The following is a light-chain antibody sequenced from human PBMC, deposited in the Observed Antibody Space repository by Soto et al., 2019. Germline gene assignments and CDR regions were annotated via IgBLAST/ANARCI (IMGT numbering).Light chain of an antibody. CDR1: QSVSSSY. J-gene: IGKJ1*01. V-gene: IGKV3-20*01. CDR2: GAS. CDR3: QQYWHWPRT. Sequence: EIVLTQSPGTLSLSPGERATLSCRASQSVSSSYLAWYQQKPGQAPRLLIYGASSRATGIPDRFSGSGSGTDFILTITSLQSEDFAVYYCQQYWHWPRTFGQGTKVDIK.